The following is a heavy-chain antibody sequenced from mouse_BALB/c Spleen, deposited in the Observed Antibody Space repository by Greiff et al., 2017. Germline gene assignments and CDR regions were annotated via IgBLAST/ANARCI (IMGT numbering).Heavy chain of an antibody. D-gene: IGHD1-1*01. V-gene: IGHV1-7*01. CDR2: INPSTGYT. Sequence: QVQLQQSGAELAKPGASVKMSCTASGYTFTSYWMHWVKQRPGQGLEWIGYINPSTGYTEYNQKFKDKATLTADKSSSTAYMQLSSLTSEDSAVYYCARSDYYDTGYFDYWGQGTTLTVSS. J-gene: IGHJ2*01. CDR3: ARSDYYDTGYFDY. CDR1: GYTFTSYW.